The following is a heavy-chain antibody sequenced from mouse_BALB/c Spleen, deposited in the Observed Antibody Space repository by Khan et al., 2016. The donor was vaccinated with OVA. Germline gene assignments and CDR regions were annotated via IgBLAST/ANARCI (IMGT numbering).Heavy chain of an antibody. J-gene: IGHJ2*01. D-gene: IGHD3-3*01. CDR3: VRVHGGY. Sequence: QIQLVQSGPELKKPGETVKISCKASGYTFTNYVMNWVKQSPGKGLKWMGWINTYTGESTYADDFKGRFAFSLETSASTAYWQINSLKNEDTATYFCVRVHGGYWGQGTTLTVSS. V-gene: IGHV9-3-1*01. CDR2: INTYTGES. CDR1: GYTFTNYV.